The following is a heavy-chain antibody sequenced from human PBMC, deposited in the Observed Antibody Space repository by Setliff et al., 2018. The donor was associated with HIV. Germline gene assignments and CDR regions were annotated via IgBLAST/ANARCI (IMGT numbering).Heavy chain of an antibody. Sequence: LSLTCKVSGGSISSYYWSWIRQPPGKGLEWIGYIYTSGSSNYNPSLKSRITISVDTSKNQFSLKLSSVTAADTAVYHCARRHTAFDPWGQGTLVTVSS. CDR3: ARRHTAFDP. CDR1: GGSISSYY. J-gene: IGHJ5*02. D-gene: IGHD5-18*01. CDR2: IYTSGSS. V-gene: IGHV4-4*08.